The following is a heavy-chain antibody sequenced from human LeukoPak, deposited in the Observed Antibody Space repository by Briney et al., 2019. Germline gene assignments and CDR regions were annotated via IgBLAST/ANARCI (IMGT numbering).Heavy chain of an antibody. CDR3: ARGSFYYGSGTYAFDI. CDR1: GDTFTSYD. J-gene: IGHJ3*02. V-gene: IGHV1-8*03. D-gene: IGHD3-10*01. CDR2: MNPNSGNT. Sequence: ASVKVSCKASGDTFTSYDINWVRQATGQGLEWMGWMNPNSGNTGYAQKFQGRVTITRNTSISTAYMELSSLRSDDTAVYYCARGSFYYGSGTYAFDIWGQGTMVTVSS.